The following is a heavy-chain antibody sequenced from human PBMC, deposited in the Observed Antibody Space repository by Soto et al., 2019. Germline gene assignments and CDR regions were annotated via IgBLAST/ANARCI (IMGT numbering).Heavy chain of an antibody. CDR2: ISWNSGSI. Sequence: EVQLVESGGGLVQPGRSLRLSCATSGFTFDDYAMHWVRQAPGKGLEWVSGISWNSGSIGYADSVKGRFTISRDNAKNSLYQQMNSLRAEDTALYYCAKDKNWAIYWGQGTLVTVSS. D-gene: IGHD7-27*01. J-gene: IGHJ4*02. CDR3: AKDKNWAIY. V-gene: IGHV3-9*01. CDR1: GFTFDDYA.